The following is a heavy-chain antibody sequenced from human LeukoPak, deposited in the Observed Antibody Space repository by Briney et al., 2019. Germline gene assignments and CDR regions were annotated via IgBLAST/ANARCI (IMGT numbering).Heavy chain of an antibody. Sequence: PGRSLRLSCEASGFTFSSYAMHWVRQAPGKGLEWVANIKQDGSEKYYVDSVKGRFTISRDNAKNSLYLQMNSLRAEDTAVYYCARDPPYCSSTSCPYDAFDIWGQGTMVTVSS. V-gene: IGHV3-7*01. D-gene: IGHD2-2*01. CDR2: IKQDGSEK. CDR3: ARDPPYCSSTSCPYDAFDI. CDR1: GFTFSSYA. J-gene: IGHJ3*02.